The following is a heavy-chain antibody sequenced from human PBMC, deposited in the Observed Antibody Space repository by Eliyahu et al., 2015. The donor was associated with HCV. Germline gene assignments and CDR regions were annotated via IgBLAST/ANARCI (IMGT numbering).Heavy chain of an antibody. CDR2: ISGSGGST. Sequence: EVQLLESGGGLVQPGGSLRLSCAASGFTFSXYAMSWVRQAPGKGLEWVSAISGSGGSTYYADSVKGRFTISRDNSKNTLYLQMNSLRAEDTAVYYCAKDRLGSGWRLYYFDYWGQGTLVTVSS. V-gene: IGHV3-23*01. CDR1: GFTFSXYA. D-gene: IGHD6-19*01. J-gene: IGHJ4*02. CDR3: AKDRLGSGWRLYYFDY.